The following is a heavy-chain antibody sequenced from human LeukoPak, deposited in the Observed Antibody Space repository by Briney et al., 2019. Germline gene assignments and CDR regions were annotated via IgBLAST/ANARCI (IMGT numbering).Heavy chain of an antibody. J-gene: IGHJ4*02. CDR3: ARGHTRITMLRGSRSAYYFDY. CDR1: SGSFSGYY. V-gene: IGHV4-34*01. CDR2: INHSVGT. Sequence: SETLSLTCSVYSGSFSGYYWSWIRQPPGEGLEWIGEINHSVGTNYNPSLKSRVTMSLDTSKNQFSLKLSSVTAVDTAVYYCARGHTRITMLRGSRSAYYFDYWGQGTLVTVSS. D-gene: IGHD3-10*01.